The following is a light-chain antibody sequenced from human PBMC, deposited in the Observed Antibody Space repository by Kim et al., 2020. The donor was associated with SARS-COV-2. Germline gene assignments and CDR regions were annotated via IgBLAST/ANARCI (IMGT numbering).Light chain of an antibody. J-gene: IGKJ2*01. CDR1: QSVSSSY. CDR2: GAS. CDR3: QQYGSSPYA. V-gene: IGKV3-20*01. Sequence: LSPGDRATLSCTASQSVSSSYLAWYQQKPGQAPRLLIYGASSRATGIPDRFSGSGSGTDFTLTISRLEPEDFAVYYCQQYGSSPYAFGQGTKLEI.